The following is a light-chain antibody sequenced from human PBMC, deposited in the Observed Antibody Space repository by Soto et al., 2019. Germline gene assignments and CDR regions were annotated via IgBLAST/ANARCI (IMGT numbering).Light chain of an antibody. Sequence: QSVLTQPASVSGSPGQSITISCTGTISDVGGYNYVSWYQHHPGKAPKLMIYDVSNRPSGVSNRFSGSKSVNTASLTISGLQPEDEADYYCCSYTTSNTRQIVFGTGTKVTVL. CDR1: ISDVGGYNY. J-gene: IGLJ1*01. V-gene: IGLV2-14*03. CDR3: CSYTTSNTRQIV. CDR2: DVS.